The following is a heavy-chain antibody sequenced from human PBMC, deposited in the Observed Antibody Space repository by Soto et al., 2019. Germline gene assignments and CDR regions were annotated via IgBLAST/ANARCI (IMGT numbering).Heavy chain of an antibody. J-gene: IGHJ4*02. CDR1: GFTFSNAW. CDR3: TTDKVPITIFGVVIMALDYFDY. D-gene: IGHD3-3*01. Sequence: GGSLRLSCAASGFTFSNAWMIWVRQAPGKGLEWVGRIKSKTDGGTTDYAAPVKGRFTISRDDSKNTLYLQMNSLKTEDTAVYYCTTDKVPITIFGVVIMALDYFDYWGQGTLVTVSS. CDR2: IKSKTDGGTT. V-gene: IGHV3-15*01.